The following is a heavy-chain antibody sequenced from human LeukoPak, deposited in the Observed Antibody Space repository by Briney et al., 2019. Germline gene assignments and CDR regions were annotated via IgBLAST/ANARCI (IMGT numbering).Heavy chain of an antibody. Sequence: GGPLRLSCDASGFSISDYYMSWIRQSPGKGLEWISYITSGGPSTNYADSVRGRFTISRDKARNAVALQLNSLRAEDTAVYYCTRQRRGTYDAFDSWGQGTLVT. CDR2: ITSGGPST. V-gene: IGHV3-11*01. D-gene: IGHD3-16*01. J-gene: IGHJ4*02. CDR1: GFSISDYY. CDR3: TRQRRGTYDAFDS.